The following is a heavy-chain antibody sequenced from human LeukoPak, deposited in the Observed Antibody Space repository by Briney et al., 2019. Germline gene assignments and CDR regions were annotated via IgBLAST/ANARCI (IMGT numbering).Heavy chain of an antibody. CDR2: ISSSSSYI. D-gene: IGHD3-10*01. CDR3: AKVAHYYYGSESYYFFEH. Sequence: GGSLRLSCAASGFTFSSYSMNWVRQAPGKGLEWVSSISSSSSYIYYADSVKGRFTISRDNAENSLYLQMNSLRVEDTATYYCAKVAHYYYGSESYYFFEHWGQGTPVTASS. V-gene: IGHV3-21*01. J-gene: IGHJ4*02. CDR1: GFTFSSYS.